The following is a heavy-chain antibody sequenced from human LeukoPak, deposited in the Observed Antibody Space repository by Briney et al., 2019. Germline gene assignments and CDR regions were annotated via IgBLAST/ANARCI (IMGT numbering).Heavy chain of an antibody. CDR1: GFTFSSYG. CDR3: ASGPPGYYFSF. J-gene: IGHJ4*02. Sequence: PGRSLRLSCAASGFTFSSYGMHWVRQAPGKGLEWVAVIWYDGSITYYADSVKGRFTISRDNSKNTLYLQMNSLRAEDTALYYRASGPPGYYFSFWGQGTLVTVSS. V-gene: IGHV3-33*01. CDR2: IWYDGSIT. D-gene: IGHD1-26*01.